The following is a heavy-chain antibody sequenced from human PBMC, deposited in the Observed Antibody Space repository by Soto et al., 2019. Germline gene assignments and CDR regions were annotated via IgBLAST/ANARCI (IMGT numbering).Heavy chain of an antibody. Sequence: QVQLVQSGAEVKKPGASVKVSCKASGYTFTSYGISWVRQAPGQGLEWMGWISAYNGNTNHAQKLQGRVTITTDTXTXTXXMELRSLRSHDTAVYYCARESIALPGPLCYYGIAVWCQGTTVTFSS. CDR2: ISAYNGNT. CDR3: ARESIALPGPLCYYGIAV. D-gene: IGHD6-6*01. V-gene: IGHV1-18*01. J-gene: IGHJ6*02. CDR1: GYTFTSYG.